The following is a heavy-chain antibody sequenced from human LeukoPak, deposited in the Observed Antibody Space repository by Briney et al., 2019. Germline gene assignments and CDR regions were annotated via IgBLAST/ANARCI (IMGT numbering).Heavy chain of an antibody. CDR3: ARWVPAAGNYYYGLDD. Sequence: SETLSLTCTVHAGPFSGFYWSWIRQPPGEGLEWIGEINHSGSTTYNPSLTSRVTISVDTSKTQFSLRLSSVTAADTAIYYCARWVPAAGNYYYGLDDWGQGTTVTVSS. V-gene: IGHV4-34*01. D-gene: IGHD6-13*01. CDR1: AGPFSGFY. CDR2: INHSGST. J-gene: IGHJ6*02.